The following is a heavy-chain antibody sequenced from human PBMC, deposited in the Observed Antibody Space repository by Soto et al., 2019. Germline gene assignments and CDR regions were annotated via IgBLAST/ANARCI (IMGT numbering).Heavy chain of an antibody. CDR2: FDPEDGET. J-gene: IGHJ4*02. V-gene: IGHV1-24*01. CDR3: ATQHQTLRGGGALALDY. D-gene: IGHD3-16*01. CDR1: GYTLTELS. Sequence: ASVKVSCKVSGYTLTELSMHWVRQAPGKGLEWMGGFDPEDGETIYAQKFQGRVTMTEDTSTDTAYMELSSLRSEDTAVYYCATQHQTLRGGGALALDYWGQGTLVTVSS.